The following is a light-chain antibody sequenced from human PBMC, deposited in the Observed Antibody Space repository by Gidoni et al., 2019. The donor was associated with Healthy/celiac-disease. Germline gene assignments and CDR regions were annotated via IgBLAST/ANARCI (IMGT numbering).Light chain of an antibody. CDR1: QAISNY. V-gene: IGKV1-33*01. Sequence: DIQMTQSPSSLSASVGDRVTITCQASQAISNYLNWYQQKPWKAPKLLIYDASHLETGVPSRFSGSGSGTDFTFTISRLQPEDIATYYCQQYDNLPLTFGGGTKVEIK. J-gene: IGKJ4*01. CDR2: DAS. CDR3: QQYDNLPLT.